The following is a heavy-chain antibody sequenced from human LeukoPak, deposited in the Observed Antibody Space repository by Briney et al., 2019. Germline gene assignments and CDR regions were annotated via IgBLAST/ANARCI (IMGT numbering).Heavy chain of an antibody. CDR1: GGPISSSNW. V-gene: IGHV4-4*02. J-gene: IGHJ5*02. D-gene: IGHD2-2*01. Sequence: SETLSLTCAVSGGPISSSNWWSWVRQPPGKGLEWIGEIYHSGSTNYNPSLKSRVTISVDKFKNQFSLKLSSVTAADTAVYYCAREYCSSTSCYEGDWFDPWGQGTLVTVSS. CDR2: IYHSGST. CDR3: AREYCSSTSCYEGDWFDP.